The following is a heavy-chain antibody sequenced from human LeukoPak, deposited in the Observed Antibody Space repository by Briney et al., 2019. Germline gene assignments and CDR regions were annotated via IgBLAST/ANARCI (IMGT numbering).Heavy chain of an antibody. CDR3: ARGIESYGDYGY. J-gene: IGHJ4*02. CDR2: MYNSGST. CDR1: GGSISGSY. V-gene: IGHV4-59*01. D-gene: IGHD4-17*01. Sequence: SETLSLTCTVSGGSISGSYWSWLRQPPGKGLEWIAYMYNSGSTNYNPSLTGRVTISIDTSKNQFSLKLSSLTAADTAIYYCARGIESYGDYGYWGQGILVTVSS.